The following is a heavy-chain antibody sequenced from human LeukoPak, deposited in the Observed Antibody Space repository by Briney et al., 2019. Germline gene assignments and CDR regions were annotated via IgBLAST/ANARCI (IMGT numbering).Heavy chain of an antibody. J-gene: IGHJ4*02. V-gene: IGHV3-11*01. Sequence: GGSLRLSCSASGFTFSDYDMNWIRQAPGKGLEWVSYIRNSGTTIYDADSVKGRFTTSRDNAKNSLYLQMNSLRAEDTAVYYCAREGRGYYGDFDYWGQATLVTVSS. CDR3: AREGRGYYGDFDY. CDR1: GFTFSDYD. CDR2: IRNSGTTI. D-gene: IGHD3-22*01.